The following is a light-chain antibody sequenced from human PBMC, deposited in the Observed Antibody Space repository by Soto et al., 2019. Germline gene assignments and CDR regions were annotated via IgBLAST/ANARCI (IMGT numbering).Light chain of an antibody. J-gene: IGKJ1*01. CDR3: QQYGDSPRT. V-gene: IGKV3-20*01. CDR2: GAS. Sequence: TQSPASLSASVRDRVTITCRASQSISSYLAWYQQKPGQAPRLLIYGASSRATGIPDRFSGSGSGTDFTLTISRLEPEDFAVYYCQQYGDSPRTFGQGTKVDIK. CDR1: QSISSY.